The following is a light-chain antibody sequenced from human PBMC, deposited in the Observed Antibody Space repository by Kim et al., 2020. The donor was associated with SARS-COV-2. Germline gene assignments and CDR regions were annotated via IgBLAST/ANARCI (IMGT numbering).Light chain of an antibody. V-gene: IGLV2-23*02. CDR2: EVN. CDR3: CSYAGSRSYV. Sequence: GQSITISCTGTSNDVGNFKLVSWYQQYPGKAPKLMIYEVNKRPSGVSDRFSGSKSGNTASLTISGLQAEDEADYYCCSYAGSRSYVFGSGTKVTV. J-gene: IGLJ1*01. CDR1: SNDVGNFKL.